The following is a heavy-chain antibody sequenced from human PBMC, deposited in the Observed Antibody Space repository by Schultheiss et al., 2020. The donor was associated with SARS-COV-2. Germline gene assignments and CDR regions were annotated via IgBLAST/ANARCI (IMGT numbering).Heavy chain of an antibody. D-gene: IGHD6-13*01. Sequence: SQTLSLTCTVSGGSISSYYWSWIRQPAGKGLEWIGRIYTSGSTYYNPSLKSRVTISVDTSKNQFSLKLSSVTAADTAVYYCARVAAAGTGYFDYWGQGTLVTVSS. CDR3: ARVAAAGTGYFDY. V-gene: IGHV4-4*07. J-gene: IGHJ4*02. CDR1: GGSISSYY. CDR2: IYTSGST.